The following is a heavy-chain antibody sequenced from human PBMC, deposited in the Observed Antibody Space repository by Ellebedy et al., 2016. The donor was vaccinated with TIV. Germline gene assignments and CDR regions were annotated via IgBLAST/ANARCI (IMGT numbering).Heavy chain of an antibody. J-gene: IGHJ3*02. D-gene: IGHD1-26*01. V-gene: IGHV4-59*01. CDR1: GGSISSYY. Sequence: MPSETLSLTCTVSGGSISSYYWSWIRQPPGKGLEWIGYIYYSGSTNYNPSLKSRVTISVDTSKNQFSLKLSSVTAADTAVYYCARVGSESAFDIWGQGTMVTVSS. CDR3: ARVGSESAFDI. CDR2: IYYSGST.